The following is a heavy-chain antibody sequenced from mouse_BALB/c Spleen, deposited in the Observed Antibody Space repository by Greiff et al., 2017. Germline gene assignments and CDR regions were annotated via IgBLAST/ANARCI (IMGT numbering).Heavy chain of an antibody. CDR2: ISTYYGDA. Sequence: VQLQQSGAELVRPGVSVKISCKGSGYTFTDYAMHWVKQSHAKSLEWIGVISTYYGDASYNQKFKGKATMTVDKSSSTAYMELARLTSEDSAIYYCARSYGYLYYFDYWGQGTTLTVSS. CDR3: ARSYGYLYYFDY. V-gene: IGHV1S137*01. CDR1: GYTFTDYA. J-gene: IGHJ2*01. D-gene: IGHD2-2*01.